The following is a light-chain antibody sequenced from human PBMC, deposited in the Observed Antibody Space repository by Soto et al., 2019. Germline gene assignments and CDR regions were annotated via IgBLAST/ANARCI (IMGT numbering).Light chain of an antibody. Sequence: EIPMTQSPSAPPASFGDRGPIPFRASQSISNWLAWYQQKPGKAPNLLIYDASSLQSGVPSRFSGSGFGTEFTLTISSLQPGDFATYYCQQYSSRSTFGQGTKVDIK. CDR3: QQYSSRST. J-gene: IGKJ1*01. CDR1: QSISNW. CDR2: DAS. V-gene: IGKV1-5*01.